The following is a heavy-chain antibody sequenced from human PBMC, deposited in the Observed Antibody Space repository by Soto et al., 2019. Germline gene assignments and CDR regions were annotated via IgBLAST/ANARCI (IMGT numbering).Heavy chain of an antibody. CDR1: GFTFSSYS. CDR2: ISSSSSYI. J-gene: IGHJ4*02. D-gene: IGHD1-26*01. V-gene: IGHV3-21*01. Sequence: EVQLVGSGGGLVKPGGSLRLSCAASGFTFSSYSMNWVRQAPGKGLEWVSSISSSSSYIYYADSVKGRFTISRDNAKNSLYLQMNSLRAEDTAVYYCARGVGATTSFDYWGQGTLVTVSS. CDR3: ARGVGATTSFDY.